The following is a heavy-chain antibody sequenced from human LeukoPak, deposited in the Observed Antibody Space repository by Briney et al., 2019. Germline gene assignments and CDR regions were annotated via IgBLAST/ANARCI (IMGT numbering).Heavy chain of an antibody. Sequence: GGSLRLSCAAFGFTLSSYSMNWVRQAPGKGLEWISYIDSDTYGNTIYYPHTVKGRFTISRDNAKNSLYLQMNSLRAEDTAVYYCAKDRVLADWGQGTLVTVSS. CDR1: GFTLSSYS. CDR2: IDSDTYGNTI. J-gene: IGHJ4*02. CDR3: AKDRVLAD. V-gene: IGHV3-48*01. D-gene: IGHD3-10*01.